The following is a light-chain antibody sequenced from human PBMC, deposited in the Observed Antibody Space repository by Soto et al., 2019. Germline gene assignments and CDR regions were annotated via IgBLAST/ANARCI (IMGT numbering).Light chain of an antibody. Sequence: EIVLTQSPATLSLSPGERATLSCRASQSVGSNLAWYQQKAGQAPRLLISDASIRATGIPARFSGSGSGTDFTLTISSLESEDVAVYYCQHRSNWPPGSFGPGTKVDIK. J-gene: IGKJ3*01. CDR3: QHRSNWPPGS. V-gene: IGKV3-11*01. CDR1: QSVGSN. CDR2: DAS.